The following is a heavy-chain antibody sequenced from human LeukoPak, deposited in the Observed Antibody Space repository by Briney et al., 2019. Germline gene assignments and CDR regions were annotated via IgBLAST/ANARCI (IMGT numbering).Heavy chain of an antibody. Sequence: GGSLSLSCGVSGFTFSSYAVSWVRHARGKARECVSAISGSGGSTYYADSVKGRFTISRDNSKNTLYLQMNSLRAEDTAVYYCAKTGEWLVTMASPYFDYWGQGTLVTVSS. CDR3: AKTGEWLVTMASPYFDY. CDR1: GFTFSSYA. V-gene: IGHV3-23*01. D-gene: IGHD6-19*01. CDR2: ISGSGGST. J-gene: IGHJ4*02.